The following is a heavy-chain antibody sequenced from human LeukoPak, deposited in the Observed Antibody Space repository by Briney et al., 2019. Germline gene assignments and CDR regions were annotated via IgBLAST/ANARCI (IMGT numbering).Heavy chain of an antibody. CDR1: GYTFTSYY. D-gene: IGHD3-10*01. CDR2: INPTGGTT. V-gene: IGHV1-46*01. J-gene: IGHJ4*02. CDR3: ARGVGSFSPFDY. Sequence: ASVKVSCKASGYTFTSYYMHWVRQAPGQGLEWMGIINPTGGTTIYAQMFQGRVTMTTDTSTSTAYMELRSLRSDDTAVYYCARGVGSFSPFDYWGQGTLVTVSS.